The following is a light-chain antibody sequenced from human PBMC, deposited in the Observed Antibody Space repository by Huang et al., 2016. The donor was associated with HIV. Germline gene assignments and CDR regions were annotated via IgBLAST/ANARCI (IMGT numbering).Light chain of an antibody. CDR2: GAS. CDR1: QSVSTN. J-gene: IGKJ3*01. CDR3: QQYNSWPPLFT. Sequence: EVLLTQSPATLSVSPGERATLSCRASQSVSTNLDWYQQKPGQAPMLLIYGASTRASGVQARFSGSGSGTEFTLTINSLQSEDSAVYYCQQYNSWPPLFTFGPGTKVDIK. V-gene: IGKV3-15*01.